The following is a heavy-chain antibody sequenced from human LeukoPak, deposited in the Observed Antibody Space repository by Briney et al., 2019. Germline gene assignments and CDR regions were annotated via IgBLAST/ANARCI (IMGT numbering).Heavy chain of an antibody. CDR2: ISAYYGNT. D-gene: IGHD4-17*01. V-gene: IGHV1-18*01. Sequence: ASVKVSCKASGYTFASYGIIWVRQAPGQGLEWMGWISAYYGNTNYAQKLQGRVTMTTDTSTSTAYMEPRSLRSDDTAVYYCARAESGSMTTVTTVDYWGQGTLVTVSS. CDR1: GYTFASYG. J-gene: IGHJ4*02. CDR3: ARAESGSMTTVTTVDY.